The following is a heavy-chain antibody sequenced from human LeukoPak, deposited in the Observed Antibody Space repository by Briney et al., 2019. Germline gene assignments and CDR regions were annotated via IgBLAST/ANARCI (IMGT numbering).Heavy chain of an antibody. CDR3: ARGQQYYDFWSGHNWFDP. CDR2: INHRGST. Sequence: PSETLSLTCAVYGGSFSGYYWSWIRQPPGKGLEWIGEINHRGSTNYNPSLNSRGTISVDTSKNQFSLKLSSVTAADTAVYYCARGQQYYDFWSGHNWFDPWGQGTLVTVSS. CDR1: GGSFSGYY. J-gene: IGHJ5*02. V-gene: IGHV4-34*01. D-gene: IGHD3-3*01.